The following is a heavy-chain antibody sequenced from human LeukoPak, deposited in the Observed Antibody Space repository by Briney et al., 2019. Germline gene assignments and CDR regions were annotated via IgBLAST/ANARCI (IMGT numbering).Heavy chain of an antibody. V-gene: IGHV4-34*01. CDR2: INHSGST. J-gene: IGHJ2*01. Sequence: SETLSLTCAVYGGSFSGYYWSWIRQPPGKGLEWIGEINHSGSTNYNPSLKSRVTISVDTSKNQFSLKLSSVTAADTAVYYCAREHVLLWFGESLNWYFDLWGRGTLVTVSS. D-gene: IGHD3-10*01. CDR1: GGSFSGYY. CDR3: AREHVLLWFGESLNWYFDL.